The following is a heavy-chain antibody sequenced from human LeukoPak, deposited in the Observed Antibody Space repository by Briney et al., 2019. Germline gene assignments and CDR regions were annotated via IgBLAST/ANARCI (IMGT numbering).Heavy chain of an antibody. J-gene: IGHJ3*02. CDR1: GGTFSSYA. V-gene: IGHV1-69*13. Sequence: GASVKVSCKASGGTFSSYAISWVRQAPGQGLEWMGGIIPIFGTANYAQKFQGRVTITADESTSTAYMELSSLRSEDTAVYYCARDRGSGSSDAFDIWGQGTMVTVSS. CDR3: ARDRGSGSSDAFDI. D-gene: IGHD6-19*01. CDR2: IIPIFGTA.